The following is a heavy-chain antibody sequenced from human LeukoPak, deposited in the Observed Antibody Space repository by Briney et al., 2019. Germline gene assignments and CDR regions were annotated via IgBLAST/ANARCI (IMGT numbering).Heavy chain of an antibody. CDR2: IAGSSSDYI. J-gene: IGHJ4*02. Sequence: PGGSLRLSCAASGFTFITYNMNWVRQAPGKGLEWVSSIAGSSSDYIYYADSVKGRFTISRDNAKNSLYLQMNSLRAEDTAVYYCARRGIYSSGWYFDYWGQGTLVTVSS. CDR3: ARRGIYSSGWYFDY. CDR1: GFTFITYN. D-gene: IGHD6-19*01. V-gene: IGHV3-21*01.